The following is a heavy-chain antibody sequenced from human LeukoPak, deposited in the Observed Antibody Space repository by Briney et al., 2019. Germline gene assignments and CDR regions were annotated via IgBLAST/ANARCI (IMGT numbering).Heavy chain of an antibody. J-gene: IGHJ4*02. CDR2: IYTSGST. V-gene: IGHV4-61*02. CDR1: GGSISSGDYY. CDR3: ARGGLYCSTTSCFDY. D-gene: IGHD2-2*01. Sequence: SQTLSLTCTVSGGSISSGDYYWSWIRQPPGKGLEWFGRIYTSGSTNYNPSLKSGVAMSVDTSKNQFSLKLSSVTAADTAVYYCARGGLYCSTTSCFDYWGQGTLVTVSS.